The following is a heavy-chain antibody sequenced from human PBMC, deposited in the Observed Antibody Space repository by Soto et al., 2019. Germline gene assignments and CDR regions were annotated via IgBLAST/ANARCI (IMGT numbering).Heavy chain of an antibody. J-gene: IGHJ3*02. V-gene: IGHV6-1*01. CDR3: ARGRSGFLENSPGLENAFDT. D-gene: IGHD6-19*01. Sequence: SQTLSLTCAISGDSVSSNSAAWNWIRQSPSRGLEWLGRTYYRSKWYNDYAVSVKSRITINPDTSKNQFSLQLNSVTPEDTAVYYCARGRSGFLENSPGLENAFDTWGQGTMVTVSS. CDR2: TYYRSKWYN. CDR1: GDSVSSNSAA.